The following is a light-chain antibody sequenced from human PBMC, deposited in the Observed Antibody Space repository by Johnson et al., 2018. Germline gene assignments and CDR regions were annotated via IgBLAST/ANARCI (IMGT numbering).Light chain of an antibody. J-gene: IGLJ1*01. V-gene: IGLV1-51*02. CDR1: SSNIGNNY. Sequence: QSVLTQPPSVSAAPGQKVTISCSGSSSNIGNNYVSWYQQLPGTAPKLLIYENNKRPSGIPDRFSGSKSGTSATLGITGLQTGDEADYYCGTWDSSLSAVMVFVTGTKVTVL. CDR3: GTWDSSLSAVMV. CDR2: ENN.